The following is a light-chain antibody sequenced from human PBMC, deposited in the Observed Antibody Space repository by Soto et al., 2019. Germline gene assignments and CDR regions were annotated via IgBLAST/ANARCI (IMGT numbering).Light chain of an antibody. CDR2: GAS. V-gene: IGKV3-11*01. CDR3: QQRSNWLIS. Sequence: EVVLTQSPATLSLSPGERATLSCRASENVRTFVDWYQQKPGQAPRLLIHGASNRATGIPDRFSGSGSGTDFTLTISNLEPEDFAVYYCQQRSNWLISFGPGTKVDIK. J-gene: IGKJ3*01. CDR1: ENVRTF.